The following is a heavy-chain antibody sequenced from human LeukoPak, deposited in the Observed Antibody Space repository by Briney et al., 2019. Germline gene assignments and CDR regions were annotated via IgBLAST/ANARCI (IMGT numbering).Heavy chain of an antibody. D-gene: IGHD3/OR15-3a*01. Sequence: HPSETLSLTCTVSGVSISSSNSYWGWIRQPPGKGLEWIGSIYYSGNTYYNASVKSRVTISIDSSKNQFSLMLSSVTAADTAVYYCARQTGSGLFTLPGGQGTLVTVSS. CDR2: IYYSGNT. V-gene: IGHV4-39*01. CDR1: GVSISSSNSY. CDR3: ARQTGSGLFTLP. J-gene: IGHJ4*02.